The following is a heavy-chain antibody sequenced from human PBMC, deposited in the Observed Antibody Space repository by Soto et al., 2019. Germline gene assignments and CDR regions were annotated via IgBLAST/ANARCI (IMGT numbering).Heavy chain of an antibody. J-gene: IGHJ5*02. V-gene: IGHV1-18*01. D-gene: IGHD3-3*01. CDR2: ISAYNGNT. CDR1: GYTFTSDG. CDR3: ARDERPIFGVVIENWFDP. Sequence: GSSVKVSCKASGYTFTSDGIRWVRQATGQGLEWMGWISAYNGNTNYAQKLQGRVTMTTDTSTSTAYMELRSLRSDDTAVYYCARDERPIFGVVIENWFDPWGQGTLVTVSS.